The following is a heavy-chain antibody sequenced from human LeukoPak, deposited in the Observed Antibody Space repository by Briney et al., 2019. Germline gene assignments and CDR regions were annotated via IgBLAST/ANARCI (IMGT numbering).Heavy chain of an antibody. D-gene: IGHD3-22*01. CDR2: IYPGDSDT. Sequence: GESLQISCKGSGYSFTSYWIGWVRQMPGKGLEWMGIIYPGDSDTRYSPSFQGQVTISADKSISTAYLQWSSLKASDTAMYYCARQSLAVYYDSSGSPEPHYYYYYYMDVWGKGTTVTVSS. J-gene: IGHJ6*03. V-gene: IGHV5-51*01. CDR3: ARQSLAVYYDSSGSPEPHYYYYYYMDV. CDR1: GYSFTSYW.